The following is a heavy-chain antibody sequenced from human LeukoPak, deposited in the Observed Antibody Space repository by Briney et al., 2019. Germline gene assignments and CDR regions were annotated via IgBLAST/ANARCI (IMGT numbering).Heavy chain of an antibody. CDR3: ARGLTMIVPYFDY. CDR2: INHSGST. Sequence: PSETLSLTCAVDGRSFSGYYWSLIRQPPGKGLEWIGEINHSGSTNYNPSLKSRVTISVDTSKNQFSLKLSSVTAADTAVYYCARGLTMIVPYFDYWGQGTLVTVSS. CDR1: GRSFSGYY. V-gene: IGHV4-34*01. J-gene: IGHJ4*02. D-gene: IGHD3-22*01.